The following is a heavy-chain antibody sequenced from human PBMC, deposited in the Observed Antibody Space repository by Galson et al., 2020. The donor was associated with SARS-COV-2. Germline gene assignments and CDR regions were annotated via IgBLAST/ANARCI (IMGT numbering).Heavy chain of an antibody. J-gene: IGHJ4*02. Sequence: NSGGSLRLSCAASGFTFSSYSMNWVRQAPGKGLEWVSSISSSSSYIYYADSVKGRFTISRDNAKNSLYLQMNSLRAEDTAVYYCTSTARGSSGWYYFDYGGQGTLVTVSS. D-gene: IGHD6-19*01. CDR2: ISSSSSYI. CDR3: TSTARGSSGWYYFDY. CDR1: GFTFSSYS. V-gene: IGHV3-21*01.